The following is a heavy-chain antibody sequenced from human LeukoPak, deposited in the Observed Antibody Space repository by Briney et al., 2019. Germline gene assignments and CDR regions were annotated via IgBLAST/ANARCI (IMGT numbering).Heavy chain of an antibody. Sequence: KDGESLKISCKGSGYSFTSYWIGWVRQMPAKGLEWMGIIYPGDSDSRYSPSFQGQVTISADKSISTAFLQWSSLEASDTAMYYCARLTDNYYYYYGMDVWGQGTTVTVSS. J-gene: IGHJ6*02. D-gene: IGHD2-8*02. CDR1: GYSFTSYW. CDR2: IYPGDSDS. V-gene: IGHV5-51*01. CDR3: ARLTDNYYYYYGMDV.